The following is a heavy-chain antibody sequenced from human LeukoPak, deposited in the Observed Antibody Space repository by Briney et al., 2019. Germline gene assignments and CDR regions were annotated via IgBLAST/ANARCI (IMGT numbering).Heavy chain of an antibody. CDR3: ARVTYDSSGPLAYYYYYYMDV. CDR1: GGSISSSSYY. Sequence: SETLSLTCTVSGGSISSSSYYWGWIRQPPGKGLEWIGYIYYSGSTYYNPSLKSRVTISVDTSKNQFSLKLSSVTAADTAVYYCARVTYDSSGPLAYYYYYYMDVWGKGTTVTVSS. D-gene: IGHD3-22*01. J-gene: IGHJ6*03. V-gene: IGHV4-31*03. CDR2: IYYSGST.